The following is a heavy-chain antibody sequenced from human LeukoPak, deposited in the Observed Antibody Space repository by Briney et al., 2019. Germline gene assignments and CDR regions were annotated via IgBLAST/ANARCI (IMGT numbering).Heavy chain of an antibody. J-gene: IGHJ3*02. D-gene: IGHD3-10*01. CDR3: AKDSRAGGDAFDI. CDR1: GFIFGNYR. Sequence: GGSLRLSCATSGFIFGNYRMHWVRQAPGKGLEWVSAISGSGGSTYYADSVKGRFTISRDNSKNTLYLQMNSLRAEDTAVYYCAKDSRAGGDAFDIWGQGTMVTVSS. CDR2: ISGSGGST. V-gene: IGHV3-23*01.